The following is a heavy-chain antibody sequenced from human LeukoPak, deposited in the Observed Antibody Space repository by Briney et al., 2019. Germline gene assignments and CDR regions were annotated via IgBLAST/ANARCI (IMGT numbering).Heavy chain of an antibody. CDR2: ISVYNGNT. CDR1: GYIFSSYG. V-gene: IGHV1-18*01. D-gene: IGHD3-10*01. J-gene: IGHJ4*02. Sequence: GASVKVSCKASGYIFSSYGITWVRQAPGQGLEWMGWISVYNGNTKSAQNLQGRVIMTTDTSTDTAYMELTSLRSDDTAVYYCARIAADGSGTNHYWGQGTRSPSPQ. CDR3: ARIAADGSGTNHY.